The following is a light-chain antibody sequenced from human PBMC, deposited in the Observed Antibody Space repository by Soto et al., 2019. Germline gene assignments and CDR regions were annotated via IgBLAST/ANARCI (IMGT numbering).Light chain of an antibody. CDR1: SSDGGGYNY. CDR3: SSYTSSSTLG. V-gene: IGLV2-14*01. Sequence: QSALTQPASVSGSPGQSITISCTGTSSDGGGYNYVSWYQQHPGKAPKLRMYDVSNRPSGVSNRFSGSKSGNTASLTISGLQAEDEAEYYCSSYTSSSTLGFGGGTKLTVL. J-gene: IGLJ2*01. CDR2: DVS.